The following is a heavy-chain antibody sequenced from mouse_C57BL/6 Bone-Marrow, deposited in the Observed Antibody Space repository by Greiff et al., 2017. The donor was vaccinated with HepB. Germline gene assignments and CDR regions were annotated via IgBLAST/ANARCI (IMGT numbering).Heavy chain of an antibody. CDR2: ISNGGGST. CDR3: ARHGWSYAMDY. CDR1: GFTFSDYY. J-gene: IGHJ4*01. V-gene: IGHV5-12*01. D-gene: IGHD2-3*01. Sequence: EVKLMESGGGLVQPGGSLKLSCAASGFTFSDYYLYWVRQTPEKRLEWVAYISNGGGSTYYPDTVKGRFTISRDNAKNTLYLQMSRLKSEDTAMYYCARHGWSYAMDYWGQGTSVTVSS.